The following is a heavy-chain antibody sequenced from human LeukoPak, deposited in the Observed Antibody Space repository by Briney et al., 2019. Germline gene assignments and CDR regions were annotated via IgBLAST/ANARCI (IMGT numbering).Heavy chain of an antibody. D-gene: IGHD3-3*01. Sequence: ASVKLSCTASGYTFTSYDINWVRQATGQGLEWLGWMNPNSGNTGYAQKFPGRVTMTRNTSISTAHMELSSLRSEDTAVYYCARVFAVPKWFDAWGQGTLVTVSS. CDR1: GYTFTSYD. CDR3: ARVFAVPKWFDA. CDR2: MNPNSGNT. J-gene: IGHJ5*02. V-gene: IGHV1-8*01.